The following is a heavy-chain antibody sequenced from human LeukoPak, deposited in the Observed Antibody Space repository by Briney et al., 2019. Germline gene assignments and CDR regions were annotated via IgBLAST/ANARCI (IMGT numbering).Heavy chain of an antibody. Sequence: SEALSLTCTVSGGSISSSSYYWGWIRQPPGKGLEWIGSMFYSGSTYYNPSLKSRVTISVDTSKNQFSLKLSSVTAADTAVYYCAGTYTYYYYYYMDVWGKGTTVTISS. CDR1: GGSISSSSYY. CDR3: AGTYTYYYYYYMDV. D-gene: IGHD2-2*02. CDR2: MFYSGST. J-gene: IGHJ6*03. V-gene: IGHV4-39*07.